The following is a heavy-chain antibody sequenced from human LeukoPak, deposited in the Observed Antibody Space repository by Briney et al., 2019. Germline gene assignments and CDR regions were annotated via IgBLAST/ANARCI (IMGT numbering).Heavy chain of an antibody. Sequence: AASVKVSCKASGGTFSSYAISWVRQAPGQGLEWLGGIIPIVGTANYAQKFQGRVTITADKSTSTAYMELSSLRSEDTAVYYCARDYLEYGGYGHGTWGQGTLVTVSS. CDR2: IIPIVGTA. CDR1: GGTFSSYA. V-gene: IGHV1-69*06. J-gene: IGHJ5*02. D-gene: IGHD4-17*01. CDR3: ARDYLEYGGYGHGT.